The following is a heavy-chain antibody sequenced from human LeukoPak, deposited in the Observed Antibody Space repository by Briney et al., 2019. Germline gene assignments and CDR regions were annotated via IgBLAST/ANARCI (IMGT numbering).Heavy chain of an antibody. CDR1: GYTFTDYY. Sequence: ASVKISCKVSGYTFTDYYMHWVQQAPGKGLEWMGLVDPEDGETIYAEKFQGRVTITADTSTDTAYMELSSLRPEDTAAYYCATLLSRPHSGFDYWGQGTLVTVSS. J-gene: IGHJ4*02. D-gene: IGHD1-26*01. V-gene: IGHV1-69-2*01. CDR2: VDPEDGET. CDR3: ATLLSRPHSGFDY.